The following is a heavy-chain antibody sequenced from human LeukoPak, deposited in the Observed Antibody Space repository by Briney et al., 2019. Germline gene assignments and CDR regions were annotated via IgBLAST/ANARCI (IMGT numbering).Heavy chain of an antibody. V-gene: IGHV3-11*04. J-gene: IGHJ4*02. CDR2: ISSSGSTI. D-gene: IGHD1-26*01. CDR3: AREPRYSGSYYQFDY. Sequence: QSGGSLRLSCAASGFTFSDFYMSWIRQAPGKGLEWLSYISSSGSTIYYADSVKGRFTISRDNAKNTLYLQMNSLRAEDTAVYYCAREPRYSGSYYQFDYWGQGTLVTVSS. CDR1: GFTFSDFY.